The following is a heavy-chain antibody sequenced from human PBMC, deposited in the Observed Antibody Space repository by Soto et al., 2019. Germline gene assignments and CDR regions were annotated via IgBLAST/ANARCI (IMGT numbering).Heavy chain of an antibody. V-gene: IGHV3-23*01. Sequence: GGSLRLSCAASGFTFSSYAMSWVRQAPGKGLEWVSAISGSGGSTYYADSVKGRFTISRDNSKNTLYLQMNSLRAEDTAVYYCAKDHRGYSGYDFYYGMDVWGQGTTVTVSS. CDR1: GFTFSSYA. CDR2: ISGSGGST. CDR3: AKDHRGYSGYDFYYGMDV. D-gene: IGHD5-12*01. J-gene: IGHJ6*02.